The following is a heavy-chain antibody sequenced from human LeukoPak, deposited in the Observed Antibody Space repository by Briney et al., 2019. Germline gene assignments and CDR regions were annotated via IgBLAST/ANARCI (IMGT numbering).Heavy chain of an antibody. CDR1: GFTFSSYA. V-gene: IGHV3-30-3*01. Sequence: GGSLRLSCAASGFTFSSYAMHWVRQAPGKGLEWVAVISYDGSNKYYADSVKGRFTISRDNSKNTLYLQMNSLRAEDTAVYYCARAPVLLWFGELDFDPWGQGTLVTVSS. D-gene: IGHD3-10*01. CDR2: ISYDGSNK. J-gene: IGHJ5*02. CDR3: ARAPVLLWFGELDFDP.